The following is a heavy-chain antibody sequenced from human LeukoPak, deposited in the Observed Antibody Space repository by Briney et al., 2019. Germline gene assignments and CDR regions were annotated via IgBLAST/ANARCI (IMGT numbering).Heavy chain of an antibody. D-gene: IGHD4-17*01. CDR3: ARETGDYGDYVYLDAFDI. CDR2: ITSDTSYI. CDR1: GFTFSSYI. Sequence: GGSLRLSCAASGFTFSSYIMNWVRQAPGKGLEWVSSITSDTSYIYYADSVKGRFTISRDNTKNSLYLQMNSLRAEDTAVYYCARETGDYGDYVYLDAFDIWGQGTMVTVSS. V-gene: IGHV3-21*01. J-gene: IGHJ3*02.